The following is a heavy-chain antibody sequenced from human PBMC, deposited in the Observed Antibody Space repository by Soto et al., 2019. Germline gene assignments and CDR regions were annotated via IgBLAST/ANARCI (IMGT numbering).Heavy chain of an antibody. CDR2: ISSSSSYI. D-gene: IGHD3-22*01. Sequence: GGSLRLSCAASGFTFSSYSMNWVRQAPGKGLEWVSSISSSSSYIYYADSVKGRFTISRDNAKNSLYLQMNSLRAEDTAVYYCVRYKAGAGYDSSGYYHPLDYWGQGTLVTVSS. V-gene: IGHV3-21*01. CDR1: GFTFSSYS. J-gene: IGHJ4*02. CDR3: VRYKAGAGYDSSGYYHPLDY.